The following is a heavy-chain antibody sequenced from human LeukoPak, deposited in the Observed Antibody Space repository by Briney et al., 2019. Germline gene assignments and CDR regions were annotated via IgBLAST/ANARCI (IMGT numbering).Heavy chain of an antibody. CDR3: ARMILMVRGVYYFDY. CDR2: IYNGGT. D-gene: IGHD3-10*01. CDR1: GDSIRSSSSY. Sequence: PSETLSLTCSVSGDSIRSSSSYWAWVRQPPGRGLEWIGSIYNGGTNYNSSLKSRVTISVDTSKNQFSLKLSSVTAADTAVYYCARMILMVRGVYYFDYWGQGTLVTVSS. V-gene: IGHV4-39*07. J-gene: IGHJ4*02.